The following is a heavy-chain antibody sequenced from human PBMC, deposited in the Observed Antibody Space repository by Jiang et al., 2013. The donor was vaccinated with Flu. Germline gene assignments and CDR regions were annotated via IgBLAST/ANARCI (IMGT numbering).Heavy chain of an antibody. CDR1: SSYA. V-gene: IGHV3-23*01. Sequence: SSYAMSWVRQAPGKGLEWVSAISGSGGSTYYADSVKGRFTISRDNSKNTLYLQMNSLRAEDTAVYYCAKEDIVVVPAAVMLDYWGQGTLVTVSS. CDR2: ISGSGGST. CDR3: AKEDIVVVPAAVMLDY. D-gene: IGHD2-2*01. J-gene: IGHJ4*02.